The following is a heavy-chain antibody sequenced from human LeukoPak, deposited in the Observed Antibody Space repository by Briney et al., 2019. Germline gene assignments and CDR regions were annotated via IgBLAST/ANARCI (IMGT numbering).Heavy chain of an antibody. V-gene: IGHV4-39*01. CDR2: IYYSGST. J-gene: IGHJ6*02. CDR3: ARQDGYCSSTSCYSISYYYYGMDV. D-gene: IGHD2-2*02. CDR1: GGSISSSSYY. Sequence: PSETLSLTCTVSGGSISSSSYYWGWIRQPPWKGLEWIGSIYYSGSTYYNPSLKSRVTISVDTSKNQFSLKLSSVTAADTAVYYCARQDGYCSSTSCYSISYYYYGMDVWGQGTTVTVSS.